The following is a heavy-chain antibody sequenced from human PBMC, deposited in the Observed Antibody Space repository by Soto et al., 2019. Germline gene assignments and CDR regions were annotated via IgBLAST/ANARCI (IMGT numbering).Heavy chain of an antibody. D-gene: IGHD3-3*01. Sequence: EVQLLESGGGLVPPGGSLRLSCAASGFTFSNYAMSWVRQGPGKGLEWVSGISGSSGSTYYAESVKGRFTISRDNSKNTLYLQMTSLRAEDTAVYYCAKGGWDFWSGYQHYWGQGTLVTVSS. V-gene: IGHV3-23*01. CDR1: GFTFSNYA. J-gene: IGHJ4*02. CDR3: AKGGWDFWSGYQHY. CDR2: ISGSSGST.